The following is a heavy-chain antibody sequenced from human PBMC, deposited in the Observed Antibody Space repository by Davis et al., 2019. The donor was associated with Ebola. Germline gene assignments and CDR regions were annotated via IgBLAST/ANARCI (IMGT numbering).Heavy chain of an antibody. Sequence: GESLKISCAASGFTFSNAWMSWVRQAPGKGLEWVGRIKSKTDGGTTDYAAPVKGRFTISRDDSKNTLYLQMNSLKTEDTAVYYCTTADYCSSTSCYLGYLFDLWGRGTLVTVSS. V-gene: IGHV3-15*01. CDR1: GFTFSNAW. D-gene: IGHD2-2*01. J-gene: IGHJ2*01. CDR3: TTADYCSSTSCYLGYLFDL. CDR2: IKSKTDGGTT.